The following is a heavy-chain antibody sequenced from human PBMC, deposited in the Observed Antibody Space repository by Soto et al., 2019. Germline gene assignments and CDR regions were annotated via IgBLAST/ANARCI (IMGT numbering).Heavy chain of an antibody. V-gene: IGHV1-18*01. Sequence: QVQLVQSGDEVKKPGASVKVSCKASGYIFVNYGIAWVRQAPGQGLEWMGWISPYTGNTHSATKVQGRLTMTTDTAXSTPYMDRGSLTSDDTAVYYCVMVDNYVTPAPQDVWGQGTTGTVSS. CDR1: GYIFVNYG. J-gene: IGHJ6*02. D-gene: IGHD3-16*01. CDR3: VMVDNYVTPAPQDV. CDR2: ISPYTGNT.